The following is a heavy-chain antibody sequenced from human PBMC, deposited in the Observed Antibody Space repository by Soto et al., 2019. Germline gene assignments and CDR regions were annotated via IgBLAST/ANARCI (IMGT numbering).Heavy chain of an antibody. D-gene: IGHD1-26*01. CDR3: ARVAGAFTVGAPGYFDY. Sequence: EVQLVESGGGLVKPGGSLRLSCAASGFTFSSYSMNWVRQAPGKGLEWVSSISSSSSYIYYADSVKGRFTISRDNAKNSLYLQMNSLRAEDTAVYYCARVAGAFTVGAPGYFDYWGQGTLVTVSS. J-gene: IGHJ4*02. V-gene: IGHV3-21*01. CDR1: GFTFSSYS. CDR2: ISSSSSYI.